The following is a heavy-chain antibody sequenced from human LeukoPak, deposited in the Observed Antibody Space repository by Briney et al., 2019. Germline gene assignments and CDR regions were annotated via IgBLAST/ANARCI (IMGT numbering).Heavy chain of an antibody. J-gene: IGHJ4*02. D-gene: IGHD3-10*01. Sequence: PSETLSLPCTVSGGPISGSYWSWIRQSPGKGLEWIGYISYTGSTNYNPSLKSRVTISVDASKNQFSLKLSSVTAADTAVYYCARVHYSGSGLSSYFDYWGQGTLVTVSS. CDR1: GGPISGSY. V-gene: IGHV4-59*01. CDR2: ISYTGST. CDR3: ARVHYSGSGLSSYFDY.